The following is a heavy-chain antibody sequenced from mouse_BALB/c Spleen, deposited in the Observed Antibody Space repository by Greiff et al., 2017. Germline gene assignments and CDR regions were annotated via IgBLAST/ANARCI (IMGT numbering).Heavy chain of an antibody. CDR2: ISDGGSYT. CDR3: ARGKDDYDEGDYYAMDY. J-gene: IGHJ4*01. V-gene: IGHV5-4*02. Sequence: EVQGVESGGGLVKPGGSLKLSCAASGFTFSDYYMYWVRQTPEKRLEWVATISDGGSYTYYPDSVKGRFTISRDNAKNNLYLQMSSLKSEDTAMYYCARGKDDYDEGDYYAMDYWGQGTSVTVSS. CDR1: GFTFSDYY. D-gene: IGHD2-4*01.